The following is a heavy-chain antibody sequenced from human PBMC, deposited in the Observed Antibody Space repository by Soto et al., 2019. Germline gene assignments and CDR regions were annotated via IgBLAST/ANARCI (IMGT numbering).Heavy chain of an antibody. CDR1: GGSISSYY. CDR3: ARGDYYDFWSGYGYYFDY. V-gene: IGHV4-59*01. D-gene: IGHD3-3*01. Sequence: QVQLQESGPGLVKPSETLSLTCTVSGGSISSYYWSWIRQPPGKGLEWIGYIYYSGSTNYNPSLKSRVTISVATSKNQFSLKLSSVTAADTAVYYCARGDYYDFWSGYGYYFDYWGQGTLVTVSS. J-gene: IGHJ4*02. CDR2: IYYSGST.